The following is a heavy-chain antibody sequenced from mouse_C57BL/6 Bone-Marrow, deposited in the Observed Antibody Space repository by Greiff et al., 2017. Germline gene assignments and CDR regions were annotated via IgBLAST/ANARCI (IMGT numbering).Heavy chain of an antibody. CDR3: ARSTKYYYAMDY. CDR2: ISSGGSYT. D-gene: IGHD2-1*01. Sequence: EVQRVESGGDLVKPGGSLKLSCAASGFTFSSYGMSWVRQTPDKRLEWVATISSGGSYTYYPDSVKGRFTISRDNAKNTLYLQMSSLKSEDTAMYYCARSTKYYYAMDYWGQGTSVTVSS. J-gene: IGHJ4*01. CDR1: GFTFSSYG. V-gene: IGHV5-6*01.